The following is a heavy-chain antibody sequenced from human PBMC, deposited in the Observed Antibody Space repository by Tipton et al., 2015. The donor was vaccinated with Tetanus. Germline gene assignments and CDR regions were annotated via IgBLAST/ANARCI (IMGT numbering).Heavy chain of an antibody. CDR3: ATARNKVSITRLQY. J-gene: IGHJ4*02. CDR1: GFPFTTYG. V-gene: IGHV3-23*01. CDR2: ITGSGVGT. D-gene: IGHD3-10*01. Sequence: SLRLSCAASGFPFTTYGMTWVRLAPGKGLEWVAVITGSGVGTYYSDSVKGRFTVSRDNSRNTLYLQLNSLRVEDTAVHYCATARNKVSITRLQYWGPGTLVTVSS.